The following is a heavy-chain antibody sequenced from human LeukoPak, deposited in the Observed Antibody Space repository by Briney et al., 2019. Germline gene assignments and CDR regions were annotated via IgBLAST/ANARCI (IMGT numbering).Heavy chain of an antibody. D-gene: IGHD2-15*01. Sequence: PGGSLRLSCAASGFTFSSYEMNWVRQAPGKGLEWASYISSSGSTIYYADSVKGRFTISRDNAKNSLYLQMNSLRAEDTAVYYCARISCSGGSCYLSPYYYGMDVWGQGTTVTVSS. J-gene: IGHJ6*02. CDR2: ISSSGSTI. CDR3: ARISCSGGSCYLSPYYYGMDV. CDR1: GFTFSSYE. V-gene: IGHV3-48*03.